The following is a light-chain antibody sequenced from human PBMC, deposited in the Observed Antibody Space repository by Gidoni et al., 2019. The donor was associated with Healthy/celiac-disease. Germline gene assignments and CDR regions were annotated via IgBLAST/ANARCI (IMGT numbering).Light chain of an antibody. Sequence: DIQMTQSQSFLSASVGDRVTITCRASQSISRYLNLYQQKPGKDPNLLIYAASSLQSGVPSRFSGSGSGTDFTLTISSLQPEDFATYYCQQSYSTPRTFGQGTKVEIK. CDR3: QQSYSTPRT. V-gene: IGKV1-39*01. J-gene: IGKJ1*01. CDR2: AAS. CDR1: QSISRY.